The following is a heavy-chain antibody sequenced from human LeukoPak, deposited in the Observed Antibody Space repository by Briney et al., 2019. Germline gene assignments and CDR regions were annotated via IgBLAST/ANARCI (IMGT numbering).Heavy chain of an antibody. CDR3: ARLDKRVHNTFDI. V-gene: IGHV4-39*01. J-gene: IGHJ3*02. CDR1: SDSIGSSTSY. CDR2: IFYSGAT. D-gene: IGHD3-9*01. Sequence: PSETLSLTCTVSSDSIGSSTSYWGWIRQPPGKGLEYIGSIFYSGATYYNPSLKSRVTLSVDMSKNQFPLKLSSVTAADTAVYYCARLDKRVHNTFDIWGQGTMVTVSS.